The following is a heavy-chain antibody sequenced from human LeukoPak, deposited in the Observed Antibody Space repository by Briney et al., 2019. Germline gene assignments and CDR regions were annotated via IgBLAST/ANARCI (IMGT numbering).Heavy chain of an antibody. CDR1: GFTFSSYA. D-gene: IGHD3-22*01. J-gene: IGHJ3*02. V-gene: IGHV3-23*01. Sequence: GGSLRLSCAASGFTFSSYAMSGVRQAPGKGLEWVSAISGSGGSTYYADSVKGRFTISRDNSKNTLYLQMNSLRAEDTAVYYCAKDGAFHYYYDSSGFDIWGQGTMVTVSS. CDR2: ISGSGGST. CDR3: AKDGAFHYYYDSSGFDI.